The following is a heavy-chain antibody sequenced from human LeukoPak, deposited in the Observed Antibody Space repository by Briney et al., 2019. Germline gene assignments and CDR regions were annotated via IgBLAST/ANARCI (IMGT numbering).Heavy chain of an antibody. Sequence: SVKVSCKASGGTFSSYAISWVRQAPGQGLEWMGGIIPIFGTANYAQKFQGRVTITADESTSTAYMEPSSLRSEDTAVYYCARARYCSSTSCHSGLYWGQGTLVTVSS. V-gene: IGHV1-69*13. CDR2: IIPIFGTA. CDR3: ARARYCSSTSCHSGLY. CDR1: GGTFSSYA. D-gene: IGHD2-2*01. J-gene: IGHJ4*02.